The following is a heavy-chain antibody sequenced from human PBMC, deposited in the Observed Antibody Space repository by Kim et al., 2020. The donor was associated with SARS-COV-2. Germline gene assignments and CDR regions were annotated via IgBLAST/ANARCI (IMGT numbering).Heavy chain of an antibody. CDR2: IYSGDTT. Sequence: GGSLRLSCAASGFIVGNKYLSWVRQAPAKGLEWVSVIYSGDTTYYPDSVKGRFTISRDTFRNTLYLQMTSLRAEDTAVYYCASVVSGYFDYWGQGTLVTV. J-gene: IGHJ4*02. V-gene: IGHV3-66*01. CDR1: GFIVGNKY. CDR3: ASVVSGYFDY. D-gene: IGHD2-21*02.